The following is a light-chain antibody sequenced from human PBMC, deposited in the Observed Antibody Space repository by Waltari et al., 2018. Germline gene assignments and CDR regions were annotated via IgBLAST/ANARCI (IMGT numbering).Light chain of an antibody. Sequence: DIQMTQSPSSLSASVGDRVTITFRASQSINRYLNWYQHKPPNAPKLLNYAASRLQSGVPSRFSGSGSGTDFTLTITSLQPDDFATYYCQHSYSPPYTFGQGTRLEIK. V-gene: IGKV1-39*01. CDR1: QSINRY. CDR3: QHSYSPPYT. CDR2: AAS. J-gene: IGKJ2*01.